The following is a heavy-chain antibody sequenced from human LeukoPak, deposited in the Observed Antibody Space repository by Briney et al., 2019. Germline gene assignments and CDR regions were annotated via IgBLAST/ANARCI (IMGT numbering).Heavy chain of an antibody. D-gene: IGHD3-22*01. CDR2: ISSSSSTI. CDR1: GFTFSSYA. V-gene: IGHV3-48*01. J-gene: IGHJ4*02. CDR3: ARGPLIGTYRYYFDF. Sequence: LAGGSLRLSCAASGFTFSSYAMSWVRQAPGKGLEWVSYISSSSSTIYYADSVKGRFTISRDNAKNSLYLQMNSLRAEDTAIYYCARGPLIGTYRYYFDFWGQGTLVTVSS.